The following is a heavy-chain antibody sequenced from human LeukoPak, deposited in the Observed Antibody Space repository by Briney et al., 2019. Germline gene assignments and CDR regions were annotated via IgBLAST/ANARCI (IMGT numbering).Heavy chain of an antibody. CDR1: GGALGSDGYY. CDR2: IYYSGSA. J-gene: IGHJ4*02. Sequence: SETLSLTCSVSGGALGSDGYYWNWICQHPEKGLEWIGYIYYSGSASYNPSLKSRVTISVDTSKNQFSLRLSSVTAADTAAYYCARGSYYGFSGDSWGQGSLVTVSS. D-gene: IGHD3-10*01. CDR3: ARGSYYGFSGDS. V-gene: IGHV4-31*03.